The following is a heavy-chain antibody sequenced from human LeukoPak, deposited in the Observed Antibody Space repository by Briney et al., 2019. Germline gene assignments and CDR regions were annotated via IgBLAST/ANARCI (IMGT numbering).Heavy chain of an antibody. CDR2: ISGSGGST. CDR3: AKDHGGTMVPEAFDI. Sequence: GGSLRLSCAASGFTFSSYAMSWVRQAPGKGLEWVSAISGSGGSTYYADSMKGRFTISRDNSKNTLYLQMNSLRAEDTAVYYCAKDHGGTMVPEAFDIWGQGTMVTVSS. V-gene: IGHV3-23*01. D-gene: IGHD4/OR15-4a*01. CDR1: GFTFSSYA. J-gene: IGHJ3*02.